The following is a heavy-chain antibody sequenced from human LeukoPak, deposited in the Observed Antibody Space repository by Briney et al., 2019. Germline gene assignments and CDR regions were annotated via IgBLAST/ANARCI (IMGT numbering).Heavy chain of an antibody. CDR3: QSRLLEWLLGY. CDR1: GGSISSNNYY. J-gene: IGHJ4*02. CDR2: IYYGGYT. D-gene: IGHD3-3*01. V-gene: IGHV4-39*01. Sequence: SETLSLTCTVSGGSISSNNYYWGWIRQPPGKGLEWIGSIYYGGYTYYNPSLKSRVTISVDTSKNQFSLKLSSVTAADTAIYYCQSRLLEWLLGYWGQGTLVTVSS.